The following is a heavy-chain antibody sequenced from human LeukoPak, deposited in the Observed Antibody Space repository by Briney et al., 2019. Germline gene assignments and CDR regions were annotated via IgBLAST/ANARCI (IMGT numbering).Heavy chain of an antibody. CDR1: GFTFSSYS. CDR3: ARGRGSSSWYAITPEYFQH. CDR2: ISSSSSYI. D-gene: IGHD6-13*01. J-gene: IGHJ1*01. Sequence: GGSLRLSCAASGFTFSSYSMNWVRQAPGKGLEWVSSISSSSSYIYYADSVKGRFTISRDNAKNSLYLQMNSLRAEDTAVYYCARGRGSSSWYAITPEYFQHWGQGTLVTVSS. V-gene: IGHV3-21*01.